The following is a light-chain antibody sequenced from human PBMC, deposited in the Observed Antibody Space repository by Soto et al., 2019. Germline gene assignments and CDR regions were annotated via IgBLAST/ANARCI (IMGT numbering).Light chain of an antibody. Sequence: EIVLTQSPDTLSLSPGERATLSCRASQTVGTDFLVWYQQKIGQPPRLLIYATSRRAPGIPDRFSGSGSGTDFTLTISRLEPEDFAAYYCQQYGGSPRALSFGGGTRVESK. CDR2: ATS. CDR1: QTVGTDF. CDR3: QQYGGSPRALS. J-gene: IGKJ4*01. V-gene: IGKV3-20*01.